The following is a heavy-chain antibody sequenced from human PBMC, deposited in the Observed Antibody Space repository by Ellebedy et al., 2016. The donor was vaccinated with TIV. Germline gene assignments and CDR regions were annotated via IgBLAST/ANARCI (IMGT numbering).Heavy chain of an antibody. D-gene: IGHD2-8*02. Sequence: ASVKVSXXASGYTFTGYYMHWVRQAPGQGLEWMGWINPNSGGTNYAQKCQGRVTMPRDTSISTAYMELSRLRSDDPAVYYCAGLVVGTGFDYWGQGTLVTVSS. J-gene: IGHJ4*02. CDR2: INPNSGGT. CDR1: GYTFTGYY. CDR3: AGLVVGTGFDY. V-gene: IGHV1-2*02.